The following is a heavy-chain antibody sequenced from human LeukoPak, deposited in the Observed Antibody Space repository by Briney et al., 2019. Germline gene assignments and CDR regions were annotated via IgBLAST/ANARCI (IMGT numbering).Heavy chain of an antibody. CDR2: IYPGDSDT. CDR3: ARTMVRGVIASGFDF. Sequence: GESLKISCKGSGYSLTTYWIGWVRQMPGKGLEWMGTIYPGDSDTRYSPSFQGQVTILVDKSISTAYLQWSTLKASDTAMYYCARTMVRGVIASGFDFWGQGTLVTVSS. CDR1: GYSLTTYW. J-gene: IGHJ4*02. V-gene: IGHV5-51*01. D-gene: IGHD3-10*01.